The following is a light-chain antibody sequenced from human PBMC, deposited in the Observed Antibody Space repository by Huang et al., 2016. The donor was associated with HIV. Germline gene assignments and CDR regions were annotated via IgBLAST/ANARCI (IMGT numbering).Light chain of an antibody. J-gene: IGKJ4*01. V-gene: IGKV3D-15*01. CDR1: QNVRSN. Sequence: EIVMTQSPATLSVSPGGGATLSCRASQNVRSNLAWYQQTPGQAPRLLIYDTSTRASGGPARFSGSGSGTEFTLTISGLQSEDVAVYYCQQYDNWPPGLTFGGGTKVEI. CDR3: QQYDNWPPGLT. CDR2: DTS.